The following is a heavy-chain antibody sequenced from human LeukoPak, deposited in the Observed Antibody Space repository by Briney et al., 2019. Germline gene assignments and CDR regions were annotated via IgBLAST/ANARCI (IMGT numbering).Heavy chain of an antibody. D-gene: IGHD4-17*01. CDR1: GFTFSDYY. J-gene: IGHJ1*01. Sequence: PGGSLRLSCAASGFTFSDYYMSWIRQAPRKGLEWVSAITGSGGTTYYADSVRGRFTIYRDDSKNTLYLQMNSLRGEDTAVYYCGKDPNGDYVGAFDFQRWGQGTLVTVSS. CDR3: GKDPNGDYVGAFDFQR. CDR2: ITGSGGTT. V-gene: IGHV3-23*01.